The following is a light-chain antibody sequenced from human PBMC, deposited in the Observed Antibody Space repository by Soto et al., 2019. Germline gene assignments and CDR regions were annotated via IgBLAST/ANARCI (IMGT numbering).Light chain of an antibody. V-gene: IGKV3-20*01. CDR1: QGVSSNY. J-gene: IGKJ5*01. CDR3: QQYTGPPTT. CDR2: GAS. Sequence: EIVMTHSPPSLSGSPGERVTPSSRAGQGVSSNYLAWCQQRPGQAPRLLIYGASTRAAGIPDRFSGSGSGTDFTLTITRLEPEDSAVYFCQQYTGPPTTFGQGTRLEIK.